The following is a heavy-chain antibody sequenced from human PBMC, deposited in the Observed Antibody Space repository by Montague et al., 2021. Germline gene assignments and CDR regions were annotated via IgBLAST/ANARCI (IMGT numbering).Heavy chain of an antibody. CDR3: ARYLHTSKYSGSHYLSRQYGMDV. CDR1: GDSVSSNSAA. V-gene: IGHV6-1*01. D-gene: IGHD1-26*01. J-gene: IGHJ6*02. CDR2: TYCRSKWYY. Sequence: CAISGDSVSSNSAAWNWIRQSPSRGLEWLGRTYCRSKWYYDYAVSVKSRITIHPDTSKNQFSLNLSSVTAADTAVYYCARYLHTSKYSGSHYLSRQYGMDVWGQGTTVPVSS.